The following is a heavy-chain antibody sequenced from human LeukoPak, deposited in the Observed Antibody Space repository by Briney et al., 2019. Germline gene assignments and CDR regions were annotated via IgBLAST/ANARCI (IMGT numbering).Heavy chain of an antibody. D-gene: IGHD5-12*01. CDR3: AKDVKAWNYYYYMDV. Sequence: GGSLRLSCAASGFTFSSYAMHWVRQAPGKGVEWVAVISYDGSNKYYADSVKGRFTISRDNSKNTLYLQMNSLRAEDTAVYYCAKDVKAWNYYYYMDVWGKGTTVTISS. J-gene: IGHJ6*03. V-gene: IGHV3-30*04. CDR2: ISYDGSNK. CDR1: GFTFSSYA.